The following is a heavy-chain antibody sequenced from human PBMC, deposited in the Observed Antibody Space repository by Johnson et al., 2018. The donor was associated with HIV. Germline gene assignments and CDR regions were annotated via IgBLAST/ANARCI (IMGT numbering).Heavy chain of an antibody. J-gene: IGHJ3*02. CDR1: GFTFSNAW. CDR2: ISSNGGST. V-gene: IGHV3-64*01. D-gene: IGHD5-24*01. Sequence: VQLVESGGGLVKPVGSLRLSCAASGFTFSNAWMTWVRQAPGKGLEYVSAISSNGGSTYYANSVKGRFTISRDNAKNSVYLQMKSLRAEDTAVYYCARRSGYAFDIWGQGTMVTVSS. CDR3: ARRSGYAFDI.